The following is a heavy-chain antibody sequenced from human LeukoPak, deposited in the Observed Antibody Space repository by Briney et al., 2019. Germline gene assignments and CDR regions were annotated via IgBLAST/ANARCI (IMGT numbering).Heavy chain of an antibody. V-gene: IGHV1-2*02. D-gene: IGHD2-15*01. CDR1: GYTFTAYY. CDR2: IDRKNGDT. CDR3: SSGAYCSGSRGGVQRVAS. Sequence: EASLSVSCTASGYTFTAYYMHWVRQAPGPGLEWMGWIDRKNGDTKYAQTFQSRLIITRDTSIGITYMQLRSLISDDTAVYYCSSGAYCSGSRGGVQRVASRGEGTPSTVSS. J-gene: IGHJ4*02.